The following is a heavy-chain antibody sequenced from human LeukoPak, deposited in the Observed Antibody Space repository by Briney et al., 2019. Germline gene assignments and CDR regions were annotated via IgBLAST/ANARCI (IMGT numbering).Heavy chain of an antibody. CDR3: ARDVGYDYVWGSYRYFDS. Sequence: SETLSLTCTVSGGSISSYYWSWIRQLPGKGLEWIGYIFHTGSTHYNPSLRSRVTIYVDTSKNQFSLKLSAAATADTAVYHCARDVGYDYVWGSYRYFDSWGQGTLVTLSS. J-gene: IGHJ4*02. CDR1: GGSISSYY. D-gene: IGHD3-16*02. V-gene: IGHV4-59*01. CDR2: IFHTGST.